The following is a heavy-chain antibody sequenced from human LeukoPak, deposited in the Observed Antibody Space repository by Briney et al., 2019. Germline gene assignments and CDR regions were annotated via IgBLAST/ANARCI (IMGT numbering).Heavy chain of an antibody. J-gene: IGHJ5*02. CDR1: GYTFTGYY. CDR2: IDPNSGGT. V-gene: IGHV1-2*02. Sequence: ASVKVSCKASGYTFTGYYIHWVRQAPGQGLEWMGWIDPNSGGTNYGQKFQGRVTMTRDTSISTAYMELSRLTSDDTAVYYCARVALGLVADEYNWFDPWGQGTLVTVSS. CDR3: ARVALGLVADEYNWFDP. D-gene: IGHD6-13*01.